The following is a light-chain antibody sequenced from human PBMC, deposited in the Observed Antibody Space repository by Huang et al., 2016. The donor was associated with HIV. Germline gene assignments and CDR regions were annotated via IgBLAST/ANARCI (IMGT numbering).Light chain of an antibody. J-gene: IGKJ1*01. CDR3: QQSDSVPRT. CDR1: QSISSY. CDR2: GAS. Sequence: DIQMTQSPSSLSASVGDRVSITCRASQSISSYLNWYQQKPGKAPELLIYGASNLQSGVPSRFIGSGSGTDFSLTISSLQPEEFATYYCQQSDSVPRTFGQGTKVEIK. V-gene: IGKV1-39*01.